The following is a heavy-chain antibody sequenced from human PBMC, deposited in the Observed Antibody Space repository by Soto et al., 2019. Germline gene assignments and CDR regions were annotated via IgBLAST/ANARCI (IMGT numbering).Heavy chain of an antibody. CDR2: ISGSGGST. CDR1: GFTFSSYA. D-gene: IGHD6-13*01. CDR3: AKDTYRSSWYPVAY. J-gene: IGHJ4*02. Sequence: GGSLRLSCAASGFTFSSYAMSWVRQAPGKGLEWVSAISGSGGSTYYADSVKGRFTISRDNSKNTLYLQMNSLRAEDTAVYYSAKDTYRSSWYPVAYWGQGTLVTVSS. V-gene: IGHV3-23*01.